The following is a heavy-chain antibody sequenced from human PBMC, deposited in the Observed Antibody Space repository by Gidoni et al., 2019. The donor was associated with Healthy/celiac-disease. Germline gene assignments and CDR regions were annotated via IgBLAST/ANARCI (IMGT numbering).Heavy chain of an antibody. CDR1: GGSFSGYY. Sequence: QVQLPQWGAGLLQPSEPLSLTCAVYGGSFSGYYWSWIRQPPGKGLEWIGEINHSGSTNYNPSLKSRVTISVDTSKNQFSLKLSSVTAADTAVYYWARGARLLWFGELYGYWGQGTLVTVSS. CDR2: INHSGST. CDR3: ARGARLLWFGELYGY. D-gene: IGHD3-10*01. J-gene: IGHJ4*02. V-gene: IGHV4-34*01.